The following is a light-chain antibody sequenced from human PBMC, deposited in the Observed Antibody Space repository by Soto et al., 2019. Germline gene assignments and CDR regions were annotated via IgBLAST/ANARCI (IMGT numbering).Light chain of an antibody. CDR3: ATWDDSLNAAV. V-gene: IGLV1-44*01. CDR1: TSNIAGNT. CDR2: IDD. Sequence: QLVLTQPPSLSGTPGQRVTISCSGSTSNIAGNTVHWYQHLPGTAPKLLIYIDDQRPSGVPDRFSGSKSGTSASLAISGLQSEDEADYYCATWDDSLNAAVFGGGTQLTVL. J-gene: IGLJ7*01.